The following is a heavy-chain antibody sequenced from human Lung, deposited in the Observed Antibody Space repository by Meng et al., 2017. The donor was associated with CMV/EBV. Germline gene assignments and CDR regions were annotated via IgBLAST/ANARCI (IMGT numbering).Heavy chain of an antibody. CDR2: IIPILGVT. D-gene: IGHD3-3*01. Sequence: SSVTVSRKASGGSFSRFVVSWVRQAPGQGPEWMGGIIPILGVTNYAQKFQGRLTITADKSQTTVYLEWISLRAGDTGLYFCVFSVEYYHFRSGPDWYYHYGMDVWGQGTAVTVSS. V-gene: IGHV1-69*10. CDR1: GGSFSRFV. CDR3: VFSVEYYHFRSGPDWYYHYGMDV. J-gene: IGHJ6*02.